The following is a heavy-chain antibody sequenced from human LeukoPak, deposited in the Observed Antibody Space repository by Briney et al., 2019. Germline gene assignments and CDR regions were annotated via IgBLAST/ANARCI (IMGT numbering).Heavy chain of an antibody. CDR3: ARGQTLTF. V-gene: IGHV3-7*01. J-gene: IGHJ4*02. CDR1: GFTFTDYW. CDR2: IDQDGSKK. Sequence: GGSLRLSCTTSGFTFTDYWMTWVRQAPGKGLEWVANIDQDGSKKFYVDSVKGRFTISRDNAKNALYLQMNSLRAEDTGVYFCARGQTLTFWGQGTLVTASS.